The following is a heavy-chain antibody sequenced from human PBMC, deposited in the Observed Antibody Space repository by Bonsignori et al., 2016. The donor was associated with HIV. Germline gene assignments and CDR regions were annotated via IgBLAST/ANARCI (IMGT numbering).Heavy chain of an antibody. Sequence: GGSLRLSCAASGFTFSSYGMHWVRQAPGKGLEWVAFIRYDGSNKYYADSVKGRFTISRDNSKNTLYLQMNSLRAEDTAVYYCAKDQKWEGSGSYFFDYWGQGTLVTVSS. D-gene: IGHD1-26*01. V-gene: IGHV3-30*02. CDR2: IRYDGSNK. J-gene: IGHJ4*02. CDR3: AKDQKWEGSGSYFFDY. CDR1: GFTFSSYG.